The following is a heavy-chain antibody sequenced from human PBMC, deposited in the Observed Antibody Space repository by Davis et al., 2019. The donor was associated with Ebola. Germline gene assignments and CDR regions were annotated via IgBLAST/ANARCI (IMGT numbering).Heavy chain of an antibody. CDR3: AKDHQPTVTTPTDY. CDR2: ISANGGTT. D-gene: IGHD4-17*01. V-gene: IGHV3-23*01. Sequence: GESLKISCGASGFTFSTYAMGWIRQAPGKGLEWVSAISANGGTTYYADSMRGRFTISRDNSKNTLYLQMNSLRAEDTAVYYCAKDHQPTVTTPTDYWGQGTLVTVSS. J-gene: IGHJ4*02. CDR1: GFTFSTYA.